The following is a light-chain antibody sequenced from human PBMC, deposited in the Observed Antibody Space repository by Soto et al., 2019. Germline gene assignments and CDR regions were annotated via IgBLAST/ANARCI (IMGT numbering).Light chain of an antibody. CDR3: GTWDSSLSAVV. V-gene: IGLV1-51*01. Sequence: QSVLTQPPSVSAAPGQKVAISCSGSSSNIGTYYVSWYQHVPGAAPKLLIYDNNERPSGIPDRFSGSKSGTSATLDITGLQTEDEADYHCGTWDSSLSAVVFGGETKLTVL. CDR2: DNN. CDR1: SSNIGTYY. J-gene: IGLJ2*01.